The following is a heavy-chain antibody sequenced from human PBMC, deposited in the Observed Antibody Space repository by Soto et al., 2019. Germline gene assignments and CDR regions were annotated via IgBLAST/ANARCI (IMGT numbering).Heavy chain of an antibody. Sequence: QVQLQESGPGLVKPSETLSLTCTVSGGSISSHYWSWIRQPPGKGLEWVGYMYYSGSTNYNPSLKSRVIISVDTSKNQFSLDLKSVTAADTAVYYCARLFGELGFDPWGQGTLVTVSS. D-gene: IGHD3-10*01. CDR3: ARLFGELGFDP. CDR1: GGSISSHY. CDR2: MYYSGST. J-gene: IGHJ5*02. V-gene: IGHV4-59*08.